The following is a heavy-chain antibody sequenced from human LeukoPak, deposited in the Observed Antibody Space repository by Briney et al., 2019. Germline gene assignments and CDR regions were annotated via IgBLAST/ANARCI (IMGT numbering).Heavy chain of an antibody. CDR1: GFIFSNCW. Sequence: GGSLRLSCAASGFIFSNCWMTWVRQAPGKGLEWVAHIRQDGSERHYVDSVKDRFTVSRDNAKNSLYLRMDSLRAEDTAVYYCVRDYYASGSHDYWGQGTLVTVSS. CDR3: VRDYYASGSHDY. V-gene: IGHV3-7*01. D-gene: IGHD3-10*01. CDR2: IRQDGSER. J-gene: IGHJ4*02.